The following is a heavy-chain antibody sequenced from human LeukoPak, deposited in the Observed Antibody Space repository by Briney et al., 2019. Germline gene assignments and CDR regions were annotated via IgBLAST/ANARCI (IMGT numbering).Heavy chain of an antibody. J-gene: IGHJ3*02. D-gene: IGHD1-26*01. V-gene: IGHV2-70*04. CDR3: ARMVESRSSYDAFDI. Sequence: SGPALVKPTQTLTLTCTFSGFSLNTSGMRVSWIRQPPGKALEWLARIDWDDGKFYSTSLKTRLTISKDTSKNQVVLTMTNMDPVDTATYYCARMVESRSSYDAFDIWGQGTMVTVSS. CDR1: GFSLNTSGMR. CDR2: IDWDDGK.